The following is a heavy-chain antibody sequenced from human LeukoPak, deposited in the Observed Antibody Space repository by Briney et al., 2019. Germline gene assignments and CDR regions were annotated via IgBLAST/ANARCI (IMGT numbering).Heavy chain of an antibody. CDR3: AREINYGDYGVDY. V-gene: IGHV3-30*03. CDR1: GFTFSSYW. Sequence: GGSLRLSCAASGFTFSSYWMHWVRQAPGKGLEWVAVISYDGSNKYYADSVKGRFTISRDNSKNTLYLQMNSLRAEDTAVYYCAREINYGDYGVDYWGQGTLVTVSS. D-gene: IGHD4-17*01. CDR2: ISYDGSNK. J-gene: IGHJ4*02.